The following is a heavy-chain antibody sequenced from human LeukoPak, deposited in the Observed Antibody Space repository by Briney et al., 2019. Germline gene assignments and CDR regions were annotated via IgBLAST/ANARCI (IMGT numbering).Heavy chain of an antibody. J-gene: IGHJ6*03. CDR3: AAGSYYDFWSGQYYMDV. CDR1: GYTFTSYD. CDR2: MNPNSGNT. Sequence: ASVKVSCKASGYTFTSYDINWVRQATGQGLEWMGWMNPNSGNTGYAQKFQGRVTMTRNTSISTAYMELSSLRSEDTAVYYCAAGSYYDFWSGQYYMDVWGKGTTVTVSS. D-gene: IGHD3-3*01. V-gene: IGHV1-8*01.